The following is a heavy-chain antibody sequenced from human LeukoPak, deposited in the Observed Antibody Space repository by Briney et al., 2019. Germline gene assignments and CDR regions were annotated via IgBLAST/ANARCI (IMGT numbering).Heavy chain of an antibody. Sequence: SETLSLTCTVSGASISSYFWTWIRQSPGKGLEWIGYISNIGSTNYNPSLKSRVTISGDTSKNQFSLKLSSVTAADTAVYYCTRDRSALDTWGQGTMVTVSS. CDR2: ISNIGST. V-gene: IGHV4-59*01. CDR1: GASISSYF. CDR3: TRDRSALDT. J-gene: IGHJ3*02.